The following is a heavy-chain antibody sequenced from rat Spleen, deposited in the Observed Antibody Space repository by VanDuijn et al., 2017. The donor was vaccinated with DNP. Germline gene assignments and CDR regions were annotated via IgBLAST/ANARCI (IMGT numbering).Heavy chain of an antibody. CDR1: GFTFSNYY. V-gene: IGHV5-29*01. J-gene: IGHJ3*01. CDR3: TIPQYDGTYYYGWFAY. CDR2: ISYDGSST. Sequence: EVQLVESGGGLVQPGRSLKLSCAVSGFTFSNYYMAWVRQAPTKGLVWVATISYDGSSTWYRDSVKGRFTISRDNAKNTLYLQMDSLRSEDTATYYCTIPQYDGTYYYGWFAYWGQGTLVTVSS. D-gene: IGHD1-12*02.